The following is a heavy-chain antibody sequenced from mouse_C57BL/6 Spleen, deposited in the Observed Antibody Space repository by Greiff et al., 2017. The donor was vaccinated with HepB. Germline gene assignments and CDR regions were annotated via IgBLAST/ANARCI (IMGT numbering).Heavy chain of an antibody. Sequence: QVQLQQPGAELVKPGASVKMSCKASGYTFTSYWITWVKQRPGQGLEWIGDIYPGSGSTNYNEKFKSKATLTVDTSSSTAYMQLSSLTSEDSAVYYCVYINYEDYYAMDYWGQGTSVTVSS. V-gene: IGHV1-55*01. J-gene: IGHJ4*01. CDR3: VYINYEDYYAMDY. CDR2: IYPGSGST. D-gene: IGHD2-5*01. CDR1: GYTFTSYW.